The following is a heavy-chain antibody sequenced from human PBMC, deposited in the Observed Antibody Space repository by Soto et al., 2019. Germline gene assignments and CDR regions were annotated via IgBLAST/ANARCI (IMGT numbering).Heavy chain of an antibody. Sequence: PGGSLRLSCAASGFTFSSYAMSWVRQAPGKGLEWVSAISGSGGSTYYADSVKGRFTISRDNSKNTLYLQMNSLRAEDTAVYYCAKGPWFGESGTLVYWGQGTLVTVSS. CDR2: ISGSGGST. D-gene: IGHD3-10*01. CDR3: AKGPWFGESGTLVY. V-gene: IGHV3-23*01. CDR1: GFTFSSYA. J-gene: IGHJ4*02.